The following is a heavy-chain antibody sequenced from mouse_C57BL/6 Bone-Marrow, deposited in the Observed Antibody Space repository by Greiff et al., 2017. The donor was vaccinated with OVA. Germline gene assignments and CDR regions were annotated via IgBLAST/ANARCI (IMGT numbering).Heavy chain of an antibody. CDR1: GYTFTSYW. V-gene: IGHV1-69*01. CDR3: ARWDYYGSGSYFDY. J-gene: IGHJ2*01. CDR2: LDPSDSYT. Sequence: VQLQQPGAELVMPGASVKLSCKASGYTFTSYWMHWVKQRPGQGLEWIGELDPSDSYTNYNQKFKGKSTLTVDKSSSTAYMQLSSLTSEDSAVYDCARWDYYGSGSYFDYWGQGTTLTVSS. D-gene: IGHD1-1*01.